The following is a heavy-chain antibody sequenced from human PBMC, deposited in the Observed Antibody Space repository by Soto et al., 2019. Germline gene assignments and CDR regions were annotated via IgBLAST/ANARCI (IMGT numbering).Heavy chain of an antibody. CDR1: GYTFTSYD. CDR2: MNPNSGNT. J-gene: IGHJ6*03. V-gene: IGHV1-8*01. Sequence: ASVKVSCKASGYTFTSYDINWVRQATGQGLEWIGWMNPNSGNTGYAQKFQGRVTMTRNTSISTAYMELSSLRSEDTAVYYCAKGRWGYDFWSGPGPDDNYYYYMDVWGKGTTVTVSS. D-gene: IGHD3-3*01. CDR3: AKGRWGYDFWSGPGPDDNYYYYMDV.